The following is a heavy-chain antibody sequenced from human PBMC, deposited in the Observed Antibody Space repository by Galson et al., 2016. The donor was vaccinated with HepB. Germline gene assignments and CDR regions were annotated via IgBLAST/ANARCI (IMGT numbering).Heavy chain of an antibody. Sequence: SCAASGFTFSSYGIHWVRQAPGKGLEWVAVISYDGNHKNYVDSVKGRFTISRDNSKNTLYLQMNSLRAEDTAVYYCAKDLATRRVTLRYYYYGLDVWGQGTTVTVSS. V-gene: IGHV3-30*18. CDR2: ISYDGNHK. CDR3: AKDLATRRVTLRYYYYGLDV. J-gene: IGHJ6*02. CDR1: GFTFSSYG. D-gene: IGHD6-6*01.